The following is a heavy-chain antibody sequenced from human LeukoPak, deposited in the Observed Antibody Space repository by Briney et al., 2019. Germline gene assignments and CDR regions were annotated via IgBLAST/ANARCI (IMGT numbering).Heavy chain of an antibody. CDR3: ARGNVPSTAEYFQH. J-gene: IGHJ1*01. CDR2: IIPILGIA. CDR1: GGTFSSYA. Sequence: ASVKVSCKAPGGTFSSYAISWVRQAPGQGLEWMGRIIPILGIANYAQKFQGRVTITADKSTSTAYMELSSLRSEDTAVYYCARGNVPSTAEYFQHWGQGTLVTASS. D-gene: IGHD4-4*01. V-gene: IGHV1-69*04.